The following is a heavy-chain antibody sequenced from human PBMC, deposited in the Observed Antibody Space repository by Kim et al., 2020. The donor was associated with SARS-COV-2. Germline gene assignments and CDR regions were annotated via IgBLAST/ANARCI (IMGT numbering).Heavy chain of an antibody. CDR1: GGSINSYY. V-gene: IGHV4-59*01. J-gene: IGHJ5*02. CDR2: IYYSGST. D-gene: IGHD2-2*01. CDR3: ARTYCSSSSCYGDTWFDP. Sequence: SETLSLTCTVSGGSINSYYWSWIRQPPGKGLEWVGYIYYSGSTNYNPSLKSRVSISVDSSKNQFSLRLSSVTAADTAVYFCARTYCSSSSCYGDTWFDPWGQGILVTVSS.